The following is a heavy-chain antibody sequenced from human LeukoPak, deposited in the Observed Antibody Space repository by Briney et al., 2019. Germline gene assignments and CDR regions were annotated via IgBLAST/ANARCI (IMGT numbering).Heavy chain of an antibody. CDR3: ARSVYSTNVDS. J-gene: IGHJ4*02. CDR2: LYYSGST. V-gene: IGHV4-39*01. CDR1: GGSINSTSYY. Sequence: SETLSLTCTVSGGSINSTSYYWGWIPQPPGKGLEWIGSLYYSGSTYCNPSLKSRVTISVDTSKNQLSLKLSSVTASDTAVYYCARSVYSTNVDSWGQGTLVTVSS. D-gene: IGHD6-13*01.